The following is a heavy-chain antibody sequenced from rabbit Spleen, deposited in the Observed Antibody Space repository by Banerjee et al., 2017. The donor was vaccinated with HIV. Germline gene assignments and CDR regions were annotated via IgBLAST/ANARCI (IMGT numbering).Heavy chain of an antibody. D-gene: IGHD1-1*01. CDR3: ARDLVGVIGWNFYL. CDR2: INAATAKP. J-gene: IGHJ4*01. CDR1: GFSFSDRDV. V-gene: IGHV1S45*01. Sequence: QEQLVESGGGLVQPEGSLTLTCKASGFSFSDRDVMCWVRQAPGKGLQWIACINAATAKPVYATWAKGRFTISGTSSTTVTLRMTSLTAADTATYFCARDLVGVIGWNFYLWGPGTLVTVS.